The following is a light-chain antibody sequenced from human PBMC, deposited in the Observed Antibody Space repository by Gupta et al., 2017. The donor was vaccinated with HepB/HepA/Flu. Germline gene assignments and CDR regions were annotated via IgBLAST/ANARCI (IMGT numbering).Light chain of an antibody. CDR2: YNR. CDR3: HVWDGTIDHPV. J-gene: IGLJ3*02. CDR1: NLERKS. V-gene: IGLV3-21*04. Sequence: SSVLTQPPSVSVAPEQTATITCGGDNLERKSVHWYQQKPGQAPVMVIYYNRARPSGSPERISGSNSGNTATVTISRVEAGDEADYFCHVWDGTIDHPVFGGGTKLTVL.